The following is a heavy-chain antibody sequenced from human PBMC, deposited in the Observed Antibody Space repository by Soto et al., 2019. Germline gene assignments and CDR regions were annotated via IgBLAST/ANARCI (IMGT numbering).Heavy chain of an antibody. D-gene: IGHD3-22*01. Sequence: PGGSLRLSCAASGFTFSSYAMHWVRQAPGKGLEWVAVISYDGSNKYYADSVKGRFTISRDNSKNTLYLQMNSLRAEDTAVYYCAREGYYDSSGYPGHWFDPWGQGTLVTVSS. V-gene: IGHV3-30-3*01. CDR3: AREGYYDSSGYPGHWFDP. J-gene: IGHJ5*02. CDR2: ISYDGSNK. CDR1: GFTFSSYA.